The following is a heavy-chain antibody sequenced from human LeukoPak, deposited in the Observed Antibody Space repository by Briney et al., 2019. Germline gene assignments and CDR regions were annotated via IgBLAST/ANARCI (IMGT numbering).Heavy chain of an antibody. CDR3: AKDLIASGLDY. D-gene: IGHD1-26*01. CDR1: RFTFSSYA. Sequence: GGSLRLSCAASRFTFSSYAMSWVRQAPGKGLEWVSTISSSGGTTYYADSVKGRFTISRDNSKNTLYLQMNSLRAEDTAVYYCAKDLIASGLDYWGQGSLVTASS. V-gene: IGHV3-23*01. J-gene: IGHJ4*02. CDR2: ISSSGGTT.